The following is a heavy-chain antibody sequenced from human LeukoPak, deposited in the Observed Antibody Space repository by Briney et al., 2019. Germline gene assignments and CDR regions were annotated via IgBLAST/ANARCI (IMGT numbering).Heavy chain of an antibody. Sequence: GRSLRLSCATSGLTSSRYWMNWVSQAPGKGLEWVAVISYDGSNKYYADSVKGRFTISRDNFKNTLYLQMNSLRAEDTAVYYCARGDHCGGDCYNFDKWGQGTPVTVSS. CDR2: ISYDGSNK. V-gene: IGHV3-30*03. D-gene: IGHD2-21*02. CDR3: ARGDHCGGDCYNFDK. CDR1: GLTSSRYW. J-gene: IGHJ4*02.